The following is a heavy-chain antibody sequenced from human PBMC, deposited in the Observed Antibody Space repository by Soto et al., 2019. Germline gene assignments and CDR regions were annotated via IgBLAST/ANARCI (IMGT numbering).Heavy chain of an antibody. CDR3: ARGNPFNYAAFDV. CDR1: GYTFSDFD. J-gene: IGHJ6*02. D-gene: IGHD3-16*01. Sequence: ASVKVSCKASGYTFSDFDINWLRQAAGQGPEWMGWMNAKSGDTFSAQRLQGKFNMTWDTSLSTAYMEVGSLTSDDAAIYYCARGNPFNYAAFDVWGQGTTVTVSS. V-gene: IGHV1-8*01. CDR2: MNAKSGDT.